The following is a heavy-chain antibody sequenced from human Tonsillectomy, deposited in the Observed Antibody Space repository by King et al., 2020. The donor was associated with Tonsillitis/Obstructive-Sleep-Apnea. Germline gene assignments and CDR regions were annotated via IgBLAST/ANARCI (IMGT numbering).Heavy chain of an antibody. J-gene: IGHJ5*02. Sequence: VQLVESGGGLVKPGGSLRLSCAASGFTFSSYSMNWVRQAPGKGLEWVSSISSSSSYIYYADSVKGRFTISRDNAKNSLYLQMNSLRAEDTAVYYCARSSCSSTSCGWFDPWGQGTLVTVSS. V-gene: IGHV3-21*01. CDR1: GFTFSSYS. CDR3: ARSSCSSTSCGWFDP. D-gene: IGHD2-2*01. CDR2: ISSSSSYI.